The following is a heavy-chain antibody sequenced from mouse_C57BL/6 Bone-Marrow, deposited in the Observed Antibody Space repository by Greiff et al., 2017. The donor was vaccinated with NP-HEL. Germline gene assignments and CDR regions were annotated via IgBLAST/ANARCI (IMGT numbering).Heavy chain of an antibody. J-gene: IGHJ3*01. D-gene: IGHD1-1*01. Sequence: VKLQESGAELARPGASVKLSCKASGYTFTSYGISWVKQRTGQGLEWIGEIYPRSGNTYYNEKFKGKATLTAAKSSSTAYMELRSLTSEDSAVYFCARDPYYYGSSPFAYWGQGTLVTVSA. CDR3: ARDPYYYGSSPFAY. CDR2: IYPRSGNT. CDR1: GYTFTSYG. V-gene: IGHV1-81*01.